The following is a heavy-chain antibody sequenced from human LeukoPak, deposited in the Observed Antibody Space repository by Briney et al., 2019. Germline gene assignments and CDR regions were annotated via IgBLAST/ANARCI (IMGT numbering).Heavy chain of an antibody. V-gene: IGHV4-38-2*02. CDR2: IYHSGST. D-gene: IGHD3-10*01. J-gene: IGHJ6*03. Sequence: SETLSLTCTVSGYSISSGYYWGWIRQPPGKGLEWIGSIYHSGSTYYNPSLKSRVTISVDTSKNQFSLKLSSVTAADTAVYYCARRGGSTKYYYYYYYMDVWGKGTTVTISS. CDR3: ARRGGSTKYYYYYYYMDV. CDR1: GYSISSGYY.